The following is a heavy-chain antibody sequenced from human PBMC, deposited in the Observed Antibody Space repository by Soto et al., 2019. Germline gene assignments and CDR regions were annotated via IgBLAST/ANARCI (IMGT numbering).Heavy chain of an antibody. Sequence: GSLRLSCAASGFTFSSYSMNWVRQAPGKGLEWVSYISSSSSTIYYADSVKGRFTISRDNAKNSLYLQMNSLRDEDTAVYYCARFPRGRYFDSTILWGQGTLVTVSS. CDR1: GFTFSSYS. V-gene: IGHV3-48*02. D-gene: IGHD3-9*01. J-gene: IGHJ4*02. CDR2: ISSSSSTI. CDR3: ARFPRGRYFDSTIL.